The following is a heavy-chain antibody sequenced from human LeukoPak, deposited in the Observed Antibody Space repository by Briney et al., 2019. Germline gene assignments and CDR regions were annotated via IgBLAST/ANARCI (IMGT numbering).Heavy chain of an antibody. J-gene: IGHJ4*02. CDR3: ARWRGAQSEFVV. CDR2: IKEGGRGT. V-gene: IGHV3-7*01. Sequence: PGGSLRLSCAASGFNFGDYAMSWVRQAPGKGLEWVAHIKEGGRGTFYVDSVKGRFTGSRDDARNTVYLQMNSLRAEDTAAYYCARWRGAQSEFVVWGQGTLVTVSS. CDR1: GFNFGDYA. D-gene: IGHD3-3*01.